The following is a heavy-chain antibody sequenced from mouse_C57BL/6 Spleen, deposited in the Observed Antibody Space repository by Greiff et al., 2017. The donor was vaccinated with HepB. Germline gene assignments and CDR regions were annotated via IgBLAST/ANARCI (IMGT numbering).Heavy chain of an antibody. D-gene: IGHD2-2*01. V-gene: IGHV1-82*01. Sequence: VQLKQSGPELVKPGASVKISCKASGYAFSSSWMNWVKQRPGKGLEWIGRIYPGDGDTNYNGKFKGKATLTADKSSSTAYMQLSSLTSEDSAVYFCARGGYDYYAMDYWGQGTSVTVSS. CDR2: IYPGDGDT. CDR1: GYAFSSSW. J-gene: IGHJ4*01. CDR3: ARGGYDYYAMDY.